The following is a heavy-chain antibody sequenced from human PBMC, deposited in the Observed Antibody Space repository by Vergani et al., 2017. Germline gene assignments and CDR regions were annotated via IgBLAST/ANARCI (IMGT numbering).Heavy chain of an antibody. CDR3: ARTTYGSGSYYGVA. Sequence: QVQLQESGPGLVKPSETLSLTCAVSGYSISSGYYWGWIRQPPGQGLEWIGSIYHSGSTYYNPSLKSRVTISVYTSKNPFSLKLSSVTAADTAVYYCARTTYGSGSYYGVAWGQGTLVTVSS. J-gene: IGHJ5*02. V-gene: IGHV4-38-2*01. CDR1: GYSISSGYY. D-gene: IGHD3-10*01. CDR2: IYHSGST.